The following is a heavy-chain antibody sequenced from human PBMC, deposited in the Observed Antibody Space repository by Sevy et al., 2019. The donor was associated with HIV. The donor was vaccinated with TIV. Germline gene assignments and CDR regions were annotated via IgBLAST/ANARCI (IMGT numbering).Heavy chain of an antibody. CDR3: ARENTMIEEPGWFDP. J-gene: IGHJ5*02. Sequence: GGSLRLSCAASGFTFSDYYMSWIRQAPGKGLEWVSYISRSGSTINYADSVKRRFTISRDNAKNSLYLQINSLRAEDTAMYYCARENTMIEEPGWFDPWGQGTLVTVSS. V-gene: IGHV3-11*01. D-gene: IGHD3-22*01. CDR2: ISRSGSTI. CDR1: GFTFSDYY.